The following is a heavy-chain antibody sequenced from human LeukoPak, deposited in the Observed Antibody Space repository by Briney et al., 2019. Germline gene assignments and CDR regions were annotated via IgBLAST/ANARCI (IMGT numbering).Heavy chain of an antibody. Sequence: GGSLRLSCAASGFTFSSYGMHWVRQAPGKGLEWVAVISYDGSNKSYADSVKGRFTISRDNSKNTLYLQMNSLRAEDTAVYYCAKEAYYYDSSRYLLSWGQGTLVTVSS. CDR1: GFTFSSYG. V-gene: IGHV3-30*18. J-gene: IGHJ4*02. CDR3: AKEAYYYDSSRYLLS. D-gene: IGHD3-22*01. CDR2: ISYDGSNK.